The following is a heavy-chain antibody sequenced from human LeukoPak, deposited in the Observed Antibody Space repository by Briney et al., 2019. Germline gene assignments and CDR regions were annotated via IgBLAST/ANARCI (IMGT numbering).Heavy chain of an antibody. V-gene: IGHV4-34*01. CDR3: ARVLGTTVNWFDP. J-gene: IGHJ5*02. CDR2: INHSGST. Sequence: PSETLSLTCAVYGGSFSGYYWSWIRQPPGKGLEWIGEINHSGSTNYNPSLKSRVAISVDTSKSQFSLKLSSVTAADRAVYYCARVLGTTVNWFDPWGQGTLVTVSS. CDR1: GGSFSGYY. D-gene: IGHD4-11*01.